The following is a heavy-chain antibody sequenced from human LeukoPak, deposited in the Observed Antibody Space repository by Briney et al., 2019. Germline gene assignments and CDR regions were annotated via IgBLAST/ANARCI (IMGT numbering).Heavy chain of an antibody. D-gene: IGHD5-24*01. CDR3: ATQEARWLQLDC. Sequence: PSETLSLTCTVSGGSISSSSYYWGWIRQPPGKELEWIGSIYYSGTTYYNPSLKSRVTISVDTSKNQFSLKLSSVTAADTAVYYCATQEARWLQLDCWGQGTLVTVSS. V-gene: IGHV4-39*01. CDR2: IYYSGTT. CDR1: GGSISSSSYY. J-gene: IGHJ4*02.